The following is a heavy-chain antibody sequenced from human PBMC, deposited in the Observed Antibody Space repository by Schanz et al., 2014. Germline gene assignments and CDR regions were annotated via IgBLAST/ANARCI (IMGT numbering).Heavy chain of an antibody. J-gene: IGHJ4*02. D-gene: IGHD1-26*01. V-gene: IGHV3-48*03. Sequence: EVQLLESGGGLVQPGGSLRLSCVASGFAFSSFAMTWVRQAPGKGLEWVSYISGSSRTIYYADSMKGRFTVSRDNAENALYLQMNSLRAEDTGLYFCARGGSGSHYRLDYWGQGTLVTVSS. CDR1: GFAFSSFA. CDR2: ISGSSRTI. CDR3: ARGGSGSHYRLDY.